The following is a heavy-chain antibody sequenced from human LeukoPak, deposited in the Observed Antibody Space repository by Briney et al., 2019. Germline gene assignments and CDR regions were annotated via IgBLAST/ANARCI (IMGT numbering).Heavy chain of an antibody. Sequence: QPGGSLRLSCAASGLTVSSNYMSWVRQAPGKGLEWVSVIYSGGSTYYADSVKGRFTISRDNSKNTLYLQMNSLRAEDTAVYYCARAGQRAYFDYWGQGTLVTVSS. J-gene: IGHJ4*02. CDR2: IYSGGST. CDR1: GLTVSSNY. CDR3: ARAGQRAYFDY. V-gene: IGHV3-66*02.